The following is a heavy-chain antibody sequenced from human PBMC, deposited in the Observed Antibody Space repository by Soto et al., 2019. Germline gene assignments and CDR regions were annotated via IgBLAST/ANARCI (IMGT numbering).Heavy chain of an antibody. Sequence: VQLVQSGAELKKPGASVRVSCKASGYTFTSFGVSWVRQAPGQGPEWMGWISPETGKTAYSYKFQERVSMTADASTTTFYLDLGSLRSDDTAVYYCTRDLFLMSPSTVTTDAYWGQGTLVTVSS. CDR1: GYTFTSFG. CDR2: ISPETGKT. J-gene: IGHJ4*02. CDR3: TRDLFLMSPSTVTTDAY. V-gene: IGHV1-18*04. D-gene: IGHD4-17*01.